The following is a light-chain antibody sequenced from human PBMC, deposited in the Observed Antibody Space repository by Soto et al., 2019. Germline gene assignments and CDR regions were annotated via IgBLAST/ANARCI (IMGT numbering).Light chain of an antibody. CDR1: QSVSSY. Sequence: EIVLTQSPATLSLSPGERATLSCRASQSVSSYLAWCQQKPGQAPRLLIYDASNRATGIPARFSGSGSGTDFTLTISSLEPEDFAVYYCQQRSNGGLTFGGGTKVEIK. CDR3: QQRSNGGLT. CDR2: DAS. V-gene: IGKV3-11*01. J-gene: IGKJ4*01.